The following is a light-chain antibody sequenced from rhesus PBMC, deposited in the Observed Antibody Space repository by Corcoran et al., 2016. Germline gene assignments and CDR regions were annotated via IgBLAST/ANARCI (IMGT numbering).Light chain of an antibody. V-gene: IGKV1-37*01. Sequence: DIQMTQSPSSLSASVGDRVTITCRASQGISSYLAWYQQKPGKAPKPLIYYASNLESGVPSRFSGSGPGTDFTLTISSLQPEDFAVYYCLQHNSYPFTFGPGTKLDIK. CDR3: LQHNSYPFT. CDR1: QGISSY. J-gene: IGKJ3*01. CDR2: YAS.